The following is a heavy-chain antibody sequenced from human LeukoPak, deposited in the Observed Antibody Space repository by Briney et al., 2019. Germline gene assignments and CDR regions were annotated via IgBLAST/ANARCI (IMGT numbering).Heavy chain of an antibody. D-gene: IGHD6-19*01. CDR1: GLTFSDYS. Sequence: PGGSLRLSCAASGLTFSDYSMNWVRQAPGRGLEWVSSISGTSTHIYYADSVRGRFTISRHIAENSLYLQMNSLRAEDTAVYYCARGGPYSSAWPGRFLDHWGQGTLVTVSS. CDR3: ARGGPYSSAWPGRFLDH. J-gene: IGHJ4*02. CDR2: ISGTSTHI. V-gene: IGHV3-21*01.